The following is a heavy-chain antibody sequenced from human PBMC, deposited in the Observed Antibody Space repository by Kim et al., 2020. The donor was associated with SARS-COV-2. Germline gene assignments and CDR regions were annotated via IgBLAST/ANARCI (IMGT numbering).Heavy chain of an antibody. Sequence: GGSLRLSCAASGFTFSSYSMNWVRQAPGKGLEWVSSISSSSSYIYYADSVKGRFTISRDNAKNSLYLQMNSLRAEDTAVYYCARDREVGTTLVGWFDPWGQGTLVTVSS. CDR3: ARDREVGTTLVGWFDP. V-gene: IGHV3-21*01. CDR2: ISSSSSYI. J-gene: IGHJ5*02. D-gene: IGHD1-1*01. CDR1: GFTFSSYS.